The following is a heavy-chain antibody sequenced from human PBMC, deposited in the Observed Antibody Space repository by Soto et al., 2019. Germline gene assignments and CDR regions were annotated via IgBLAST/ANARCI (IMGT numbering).Heavy chain of an antibody. Sequence: PGGSLKLSCAASGFAFISYSMNWVRQAPGKGLEWVSYISSSSSTIYYADSVKGRFTISRDNAKNSLYLQMNSLRAEDTAVYYCARDKGYSYGAFDYWRQGTMVTVSS. V-gene: IGHV3-48*01. CDR1: GFAFISYS. D-gene: IGHD5-18*01. CDR3: ARDKGYSYGAFDY. J-gene: IGHJ4*02. CDR2: ISSSSSTI.